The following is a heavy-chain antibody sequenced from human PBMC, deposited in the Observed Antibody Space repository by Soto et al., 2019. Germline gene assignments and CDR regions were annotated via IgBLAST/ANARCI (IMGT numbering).Heavy chain of an antibody. CDR1: GYTFTSYG. J-gene: IGHJ6*02. Sequence: ASVKVSCKASGYTFTSYGISWVRQAPGQGLEWMGWISAYNGNTNYAQKLQGGVTMTTDTSTSTAYMELRSLRSDDTAVYYCAREIVLATSYGMDVWGQGTTVTVSS. D-gene: IGHD5-12*01. CDR3: AREIVLATSYGMDV. CDR2: ISAYNGNT. V-gene: IGHV1-18*01.